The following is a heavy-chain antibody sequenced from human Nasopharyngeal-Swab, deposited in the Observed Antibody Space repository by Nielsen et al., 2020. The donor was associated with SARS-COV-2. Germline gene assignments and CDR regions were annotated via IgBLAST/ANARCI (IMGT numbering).Heavy chain of an antibody. CDR3: TVDYGMDV. D-gene: IGHD2-15*01. V-gene: IGHV3-73*01. J-gene: IGHJ6*02. CDR2: IRSKANSYAT. Sequence: GESLKISCAASGFTFSGSAMHWVRQASGKGLEWVGRIRSKANSYATAYAASVKGRFTISRDDPKNTAYLQMNSLKTEDTAVYYCTVDYGMDVWGQGTTVTVSS. CDR1: GFTFSGSA.